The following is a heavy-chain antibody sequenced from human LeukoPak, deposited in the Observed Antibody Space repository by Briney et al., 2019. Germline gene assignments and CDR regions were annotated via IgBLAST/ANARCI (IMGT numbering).Heavy chain of an antibody. D-gene: IGHD2-15*01. V-gene: IGHV3-30*04. CDR2: ISYDGSNK. Sequence: GRSLRLSCAASGFTFSSYAMHWVRQAPGKGLEWVAVISYDGSNKYYADSVKGRFTISRDNSKNTLYLQMNSLRAEDTAVYYCARAPSSRAPNFDYWGQGTLVTASS. CDR1: GFTFSSYA. J-gene: IGHJ4*02. CDR3: ARAPSSRAPNFDY.